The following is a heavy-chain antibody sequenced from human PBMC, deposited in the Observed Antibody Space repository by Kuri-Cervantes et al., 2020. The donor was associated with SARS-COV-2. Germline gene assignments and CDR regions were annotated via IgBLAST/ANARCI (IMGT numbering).Heavy chain of an antibody. J-gene: IGHJ5*02. CDR1: GFTFTSHA. D-gene: IGHD3-9*01. CDR2: ISYDGNNK. V-gene: IGHV3-30*03. Sequence: GGSLRLSCAVSGFTFTSHAMHWVRQAPGSGLEWVALISYDGNNKFYADSVKGRFTISRDNSKNTLYLQMNSLRAEDTAVYYCARDPGGVFLRGIMILSAHWFDTWGQGTLVTVSS. CDR3: ARDPGGVFLRGIMILSAHWFDT.